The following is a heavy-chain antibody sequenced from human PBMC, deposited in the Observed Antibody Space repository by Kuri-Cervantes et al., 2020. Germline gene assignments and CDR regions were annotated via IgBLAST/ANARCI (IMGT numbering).Heavy chain of an antibody. CDR1: GFTFSNYA. D-gene: IGHD1-26*01. J-gene: IGHJ4*02. CDR3: VKDGGKSGSYLSYYFDY. V-gene: IGHV3-23*01. Sequence: LSLTCAASGFTFSNYAMTWVRQAPGKGLEWVSAISASGGSTYYADFVKGRFTISRDNSKNTLYLQMNSLRAEDTAVYYCVKDGGKSGSYLSYYFDYWGQGSLVTVSS. CDR2: ISASGGST.